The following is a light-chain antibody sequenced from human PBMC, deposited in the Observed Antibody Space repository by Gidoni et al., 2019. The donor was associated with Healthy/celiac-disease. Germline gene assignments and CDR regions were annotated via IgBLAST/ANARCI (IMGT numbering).Light chain of an antibody. CDR1: QSVLYSSNNKYY. V-gene: IGKV4-1*01. CDR2: WAS. J-gene: IGKJ4*01. Sequence: DIVMTQSPDSLAVSLGERATINCKSSQSVLYSSNNKYYLAWYQQKPGQPPKLLIYWASTRESGVPDRFSGSGSGTDVTLTISSLLAEDVAVYYCQQYYSSPLTFGGGTKVEIK. CDR3: QQYYSSPLT.